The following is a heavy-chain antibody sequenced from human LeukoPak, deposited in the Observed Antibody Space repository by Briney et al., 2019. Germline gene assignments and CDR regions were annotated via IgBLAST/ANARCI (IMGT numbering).Heavy chain of an antibody. CDR3: AKVRVDTAMVDAFDI. D-gene: IGHD5-18*01. J-gene: IGHJ3*02. CDR1: GLRFSNYG. CDR2: IRFDGSSK. V-gene: IGHV3-30*02. Sequence: GGSLRLSCAASGLRFSNYGMHWVRQAPGKGLDRVAVIRFDGSSKYFADSVKGRFIISRDNFQNTLILQMNNLKVEDTAVYYCAKVRVDTAMVDAFDIWGQGTRVVVSS.